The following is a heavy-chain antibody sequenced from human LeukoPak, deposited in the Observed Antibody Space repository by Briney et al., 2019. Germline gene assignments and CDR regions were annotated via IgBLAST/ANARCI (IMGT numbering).Heavy chain of an antibody. V-gene: IGHV4-34*01. CDR3: ARVVGALGIDY. J-gene: IGHJ4*02. CDR2: IYHSGST. Sequence: PSETLSLTCAVYGGSFSGYYWSWIRQPPGKGLEWIGEIYHSGSTNYNPSLKSRVTISVDKSKNQFSLKLSSVTAADTAVYYCARVVGALGIDYWGQGTLVTVSS. D-gene: IGHD1-26*01. CDR1: GGSFSGYY.